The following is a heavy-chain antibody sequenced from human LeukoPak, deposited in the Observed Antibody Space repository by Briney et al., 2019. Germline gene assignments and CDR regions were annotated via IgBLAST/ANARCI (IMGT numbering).Heavy chain of an antibody. J-gene: IGHJ4*02. CDR3: ARHGAIPEY. D-gene: IGHD2-21*01. CDR1: GGSMGTYY. Sequence: SETPSLTCSVSGGSMGTYYWTWVRQPPGKGLEWIGYIYYRGSTNYNPSLKSRVTISEDTAKNQFSLKLTSVTAADTAVYYCARHGAIPEYWGQGSLVIVSS. CDR2: IYYRGST. V-gene: IGHV4-59*08.